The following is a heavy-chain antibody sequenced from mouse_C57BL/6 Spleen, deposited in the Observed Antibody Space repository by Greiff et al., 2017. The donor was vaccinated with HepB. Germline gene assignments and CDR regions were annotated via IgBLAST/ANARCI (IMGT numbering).Heavy chain of an antibody. Sequence: EVQLQQSGPELVKPGDSVKISCKASGYSFTGYFMNWVMQSHGKSLEWIGRINPYNGDTFYNQKFKGKATLTVDKSSSTAHMELRSLTSEDSAVYYCARGIYYDYGGFAYWGQGTLVTVSA. D-gene: IGHD2-4*01. CDR3: ARGIYYDYGGFAY. J-gene: IGHJ3*01. CDR2: INPYNGDT. V-gene: IGHV1-20*01. CDR1: GYSFTGYF.